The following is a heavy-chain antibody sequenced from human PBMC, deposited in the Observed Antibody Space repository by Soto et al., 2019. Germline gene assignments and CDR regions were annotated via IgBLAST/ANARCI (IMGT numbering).Heavy chain of an antibody. V-gene: IGHV4-31*03. D-gene: IGHD2-15*01. CDR2: IYYSGST. Sequence: SETLSLTCTVSGGSISSGGYYWSWIRQHPGKGLEWIGYIYYSGSTYYNPSLKSRVTISVDTSKNQVSLKLSSVTAADTAVYYCASGSAVAAILDWFDRWGQGTLVTVSS. J-gene: IGHJ5*02. CDR3: ASGSAVAAILDWFDR. CDR1: GGSISSGGYY.